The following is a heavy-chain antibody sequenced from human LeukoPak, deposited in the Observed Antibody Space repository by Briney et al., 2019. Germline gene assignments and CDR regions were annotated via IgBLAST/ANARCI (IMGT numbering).Heavy chain of an antibody. Sequence: SSVKVSCKASGGTFSSYAISWVRQAPGQGLEWMGRIIPIFGTANYAQKFQGRVTITTDESTSTAYMELSSLTSEDTAVYYCAREVSNYGVCYYYYMDVWGKGTTVTVSS. V-gene: IGHV1-69*05. CDR3: AREVSNYGVCYYYYMDV. CDR1: GGTFSSYA. J-gene: IGHJ6*03. D-gene: IGHD4-11*01. CDR2: IIPIFGTA.